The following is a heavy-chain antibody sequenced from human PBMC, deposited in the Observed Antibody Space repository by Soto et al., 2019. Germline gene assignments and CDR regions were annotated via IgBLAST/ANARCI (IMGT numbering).Heavy chain of an antibody. CDR3: ARVDEYSSSSSHLDY. J-gene: IGHJ4*02. Sequence: SETLSLTCAVYGGSFSGYYWSWIRQPPGKGLEWIGEINHSGSTNYNPSLKSRVTISVDTSKNQFSLKLSSVTAADTAVYYCARVDEYSSSSSHLDYWGQGTLVTVSS. CDR1: GGSFSGYY. CDR2: INHSGST. D-gene: IGHD6-6*01. V-gene: IGHV4-34*01.